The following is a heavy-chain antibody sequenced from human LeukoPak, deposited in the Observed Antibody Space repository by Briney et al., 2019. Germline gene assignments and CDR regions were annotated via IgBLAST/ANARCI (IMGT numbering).Heavy chain of an antibody. J-gene: IGHJ4*02. V-gene: IGHV1-24*01. CDR3: ATFFSRGSYFDY. D-gene: IGHD1-26*01. CDR2: FDPEDGET. CDR1: GYTLTELS. Sequence: GASVKVSCKVSGYTLTELSMHWVRQAPGKGLEGMGGFDPEDGETIYAQKFQGRVTMTEDTSTDTAYMELSSLRSEDTAVYYCATFFSRGSYFDYWGQGTLVTVSS.